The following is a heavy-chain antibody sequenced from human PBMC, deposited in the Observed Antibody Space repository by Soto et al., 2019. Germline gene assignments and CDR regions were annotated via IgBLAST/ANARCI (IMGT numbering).Heavy chain of an antibody. Sequence: QLQLQESGSGLVQPSQTLSLTCGVSGGSISSGGYSWSWVRQPPGKGLEWIGYIYQSGNTFYSPSLKSRVTISLDSSRNQFSLKLTSVTAADTAVYYCARFRGVVYGFDPWGQGTLVTVAS. J-gene: IGHJ5*02. D-gene: IGHD2-15*01. CDR2: IYQSGNT. CDR1: GGSISSGGYS. CDR3: ARFRGVVYGFDP. V-gene: IGHV4-30-2*01.